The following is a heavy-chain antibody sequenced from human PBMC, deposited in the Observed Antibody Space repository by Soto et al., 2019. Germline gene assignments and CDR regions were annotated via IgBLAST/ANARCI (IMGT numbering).Heavy chain of an antibody. Sequence: SETLSLTCTVSGGSISSYYWSWIRQPPGKGLEWIGYIYYIGSTNYNPSLKSRVTISVDTSKNQFSLKLSSVTAAETAVYYCARAGSYLTGYEYYFDYWGQGTLVTV. CDR1: GGSISSYY. V-gene: IGHV4-59*01. CDR3: ARAGSYLTGYEYYFDY. J-gene: IGHJ4*02. D-gene: IGHD3-9*01. CDR2: IYYIGST.